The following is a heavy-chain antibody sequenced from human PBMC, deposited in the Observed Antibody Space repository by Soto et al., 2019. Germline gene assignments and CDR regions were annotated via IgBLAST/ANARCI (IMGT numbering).Heavy chain of an antibody. D-gene: IGHD3-16*02. V-gene: IGHV4-34*01. CDR1: GGSFSGYS. J-gene: IGHJ6*02. Sequence: PSETLSLTCAACGGSFSGYSWSWFRQPPGKGLEWLGKINHSGSTNYNPSLKSRVTISVDTSKNQFSRMLSSVTAADTAVYYCAIGFKGRKYVWGSCRYQGYYYGMDVWGQGTRVTVSS. CDR3: AIGFKGRKYVWGSCRYQGYYYGMDV. CDR2: INHSGST.